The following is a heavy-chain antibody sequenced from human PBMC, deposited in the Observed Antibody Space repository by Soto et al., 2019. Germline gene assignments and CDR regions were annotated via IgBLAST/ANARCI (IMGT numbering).Heavy chain of an antibody. Sequence: ASVTVSCKASVYTFTSYGISWVRQAPGQGLEWMGWISAYNGNTNYAQKLQGRVTMTTDTSTSTAYMELRSLRSDDTAVYYCARGSAIAAAGHGAFDYWGQGTLVTVSS. CDR1: VYTFTSYG. CDR3: ARGSAIAAAGHGAFDY. J-gene: IGHJ4*02. D-gene: IGHD6-13*01. V-gene: IGHV1-18*01. CDR2: ISAYNGNT.